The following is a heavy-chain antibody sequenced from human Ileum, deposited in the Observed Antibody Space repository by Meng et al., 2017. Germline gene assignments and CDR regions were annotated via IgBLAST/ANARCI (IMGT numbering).Heavy chain of an antibody. Sequence: QVQLQESGPGLVKPSQTLSLTCTVSGGTLSSAGYYWSWIRQFPGKGLEWIGFIFYTGTTYYNPSLESRVTISVDTSKNQYYLKMNSVPAADTAVYYCARDVMGITDGAVGDYWGQGTLVTVSS. CDR2: IFYTGTT. V-gene: IGHV4-31*03. CDR3: ARDVMGITDGAVGDY. J-gene: IGHJ4*02. D-gene: IGHD5-24*01. CDR1: GGTLSSAGYY.